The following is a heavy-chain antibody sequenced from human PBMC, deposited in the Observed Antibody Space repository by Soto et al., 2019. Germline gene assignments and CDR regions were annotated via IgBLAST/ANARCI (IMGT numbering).Heavy chain of an antibody. V-gene: IGHV1-69*19. Sequence: QVQLVQSGAEVKKPGSSVKVSCQSSGGTFNTYAMNWVRQAPGQGPEWMGDISPMFGAANYAPKFQGRVTITADESTGTSYMQLSSLTSEDTALYFCAREVQAHTPAFVYWGQGTLVTVSS. CDR1: GGTFNTYA. J-gene: IGHJ4*02. CDR2: ISPMFGAA. CDR3: AREVQAHTPAFVY.